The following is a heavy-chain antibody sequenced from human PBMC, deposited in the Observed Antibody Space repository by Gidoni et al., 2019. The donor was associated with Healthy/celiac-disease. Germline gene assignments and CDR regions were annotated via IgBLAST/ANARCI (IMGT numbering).Heavy chain of an antibody. Sequence: EVQLVESGGGLVQPGGSLRLSCAASGFTFSDHYMDWVRQAPGKGLEWVGRTRNKANSYTTEYAASVKGRFTISRDDSKNSLYLQMNSLKTEDTAVYYCARVRTSLYAFDIWGQGTMVTVSS. J-gene: IGHJ3*02. D-gene: IGHD2-2*01. CDR2: TRNKANSYTT. CDR1: GFTFSDHY. V-gene: IGHV3-72*01. CDR3: ARVRTSLYAFDI.